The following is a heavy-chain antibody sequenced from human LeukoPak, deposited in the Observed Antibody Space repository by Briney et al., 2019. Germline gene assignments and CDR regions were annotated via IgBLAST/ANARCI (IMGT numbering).Heavy chain of an antibody. V-gene: IGHV4-59*12. CDR1: GGSISSYY. Sequence: PSETLSLTCTVSGGSISSYYWSWIRQPPGKGLEWIGYIYHSGSTYYNPSLKSRVTISVDRSKNQFSLKLSSVTAADTAVYYCASENGDGYGRRAFDIWGQGTMVTVSS. CDR3: ASENGDGYGRRAFDI. J-gene: IGHJ3*02. CDR2: IYHSGST. D-gene: IGHD5-24*01.